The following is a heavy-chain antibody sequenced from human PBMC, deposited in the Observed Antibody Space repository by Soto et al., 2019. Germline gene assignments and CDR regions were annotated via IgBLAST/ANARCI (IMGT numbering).Heavy chain of an antibody. CDR3: ARGERWTLLLWFGEHYGMDV. J-gene: IGHJ6*02. V-gene: IGHV1-8*01. Sequence: QVQLVQSGAEVKKPGASVKVSCKASGYTFTSYDINWVRQATGQGLEGMGWMNPNSGNTGYAQKFQGRVTMTRNTSISTAYMELSSLRSEDTAVYYCARGERWTLLLWFGEHYGMDVWGQGTTVTVSS. CDR1: GYTFTSYD. CDR2: MNPNSGNT. D-gene: IGHD3-10*01.